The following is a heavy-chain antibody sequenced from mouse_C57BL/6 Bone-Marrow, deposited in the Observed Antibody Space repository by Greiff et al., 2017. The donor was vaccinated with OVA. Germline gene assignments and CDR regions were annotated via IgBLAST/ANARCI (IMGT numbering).Heavy chain of an antibody. CDR1: GYTFTGYW. Sequence: QVQLQQSGAELMKPGASVKLSCKATGYTFTGYWIEWVKQRPGHGLEWIGEILPGSGSTNYNEKFKGKATFTADTSSNTAYMQLSSLTTEDSAIYYCAGGVYDGYFPWFAYWGQGTLVTVSA. CDR2: ILPGSGST. J-gene: IGHJ3*01. V-gene: IGHV1-9*01. D-gene: IGHD2-3*01. CDR3: AGGVYDGYFPWFAY.